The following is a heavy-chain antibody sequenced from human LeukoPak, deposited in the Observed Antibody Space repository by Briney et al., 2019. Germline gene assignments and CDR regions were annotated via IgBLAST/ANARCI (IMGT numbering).Heavy chain of an antibody. CDR3: ARWYEY. D-gene: IGHD4-23*01. J-gene: IGHJ4*02. Sequence: AETLSLTCNVSGGSISSGSYYWAWIRQSPEKGLEWIASIYYSGSTHYNPSLRSRATISRDTSKNQSSLKLSSVSAADTAVYYCARWYEYWGQGTLVTVSS. CDR2: IYYSGST. CDR1: GGSISSGSYY. V-gene: IGHV4-39*01.